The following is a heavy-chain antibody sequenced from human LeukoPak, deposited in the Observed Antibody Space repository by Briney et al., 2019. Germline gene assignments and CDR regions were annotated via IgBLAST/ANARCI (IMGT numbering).Heavy chain of an antibody. CDR3: ARDNVRLFDY. CDR1: GFTFSTYW. Sequence: GGSLRLSCAASGFTFSTYWMSWLRQAPGKGLEWVANIKLDGSEKYYVDSVKGRFTISRDNSKNSLYLQMNSLRAEDTAVYYCARDNVRLFDYWGRGTLVTVSS. D-gene: IGHD6-6*01. CDR2: IKLDGSEK. J-gene: IGHJ4*02. V-gene: IGHV3-7*01.